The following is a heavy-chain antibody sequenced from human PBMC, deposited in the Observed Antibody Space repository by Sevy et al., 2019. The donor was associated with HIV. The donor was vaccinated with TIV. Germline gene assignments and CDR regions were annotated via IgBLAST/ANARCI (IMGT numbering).Heavy chain of an antibody. Sequence: SETLSLTCAVHDGSFSGYYWNWIRQLPGKGLEWIGEINESGITYYDPSLKSRVTISVDTSKKQFCLKRNSVTAVDSAVYFCARSPPVVVVPGAPSWFDPWGQGTLVTVSS. V-gene: IGHV4-34*01. CDR3: ARSPPVVVVPGAPSWFDP. CDR1: DGSFSGYY. J-gene: IGHJ5*02. D-gene: IGHD2-2*01. CDR2: INESGIT.